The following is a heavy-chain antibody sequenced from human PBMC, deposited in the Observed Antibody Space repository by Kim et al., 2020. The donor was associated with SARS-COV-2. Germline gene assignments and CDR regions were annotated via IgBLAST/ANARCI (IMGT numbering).Heavy chain of an antibody. CDR3: AKEYCSGGSCYFYFDY. J-gene: IGHJ4*02. V-gene: IGHV3-30*02. D-gene: IGHD2-15*01. Sequence: VKGRFTISGDNSKKTLYLQMNSLRAEDTAVYYCAKEYCSGGSCYFYFDYWGQGTLVTVSS.